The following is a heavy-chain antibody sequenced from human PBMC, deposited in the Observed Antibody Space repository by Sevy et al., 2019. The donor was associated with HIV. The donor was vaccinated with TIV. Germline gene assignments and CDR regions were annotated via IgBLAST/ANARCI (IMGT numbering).Heavy chain of an antibody. V-gene: IGHV3-30*18. CDR3: AKAHADCSGGTCYTAHYYYDMDV. Sequence: GGSLRLSCAASGFAFSDYAMHWVRQAPGKGLEWVAAISYAGDSKYFADSVKGRFTVSKDNSKNRLYLEMKSLRAEDTAVYYCAKAHADCSGGTCYTAHYYYDMDVWGRGATVTVSS. J-gene: IGHJ6*02. CDR2: ISYAGDSK. CDR1: GFAFSDYA. D-gene: IGHD2-15*01.